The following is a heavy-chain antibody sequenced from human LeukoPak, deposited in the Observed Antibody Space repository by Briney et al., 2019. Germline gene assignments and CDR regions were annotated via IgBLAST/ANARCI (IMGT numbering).Heavy chain of an antibody. J-gene: IGHJ3*02. Sequence: ASVKVSCKASGYTFTGYYIHWVRQAPGQGLEWMGRINPNSGGTNYAQKFQGRVTMTRDTSISTAYMELSRLRSDDTAVYYCASPVGATTVRAFDIWGQGTMVTVSS. CDR1: GYTFTGYY. D-gene: IGHD1-26*01. V-gene: IGHV1-2*06. CDR2: INPNSGGT. CDR3: ASPVGATTVRAFDI.